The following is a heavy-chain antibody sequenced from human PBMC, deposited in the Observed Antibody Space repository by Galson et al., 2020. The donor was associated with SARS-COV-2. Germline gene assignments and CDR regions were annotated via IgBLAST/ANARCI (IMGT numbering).Heavy chain of an antibody. CDR2: INPNSGGT. CDR3: AREVVATIALGHLDN. CDR1: GYTFTGYY. V-gene: IGHV1-2*02. Sequence: ASVKVSCKASGYTFTGYYMHWVRQAPGQGLEWMGWINPNSGGTNYAQKFQGRVTMTRDTSISTAYMELSRLRSDDTAVYYCAREVVATIALGHLDNRGQGTLVTGS. J-gene: IGHJ4*02. D-gene: IGHD5-12*01.